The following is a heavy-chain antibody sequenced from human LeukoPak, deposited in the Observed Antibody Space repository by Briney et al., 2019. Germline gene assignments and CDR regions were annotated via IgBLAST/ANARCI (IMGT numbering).Heavy chain of an antibody. V-gene: IGHV3-33*01. CDR2: IWYDGSNK. D-gene: IGHD3-9*01. Sequence: GGSLRLSCAASGYTFSSYGMHWVRQAPGKGLEWGAVIWYDGSNKYYADSVKGRFTISRDNSKNTLYLQMNSLRAEDTAVYYCARATLRYFDWSLGYWGQGTLVTVSS. CDR1: GYTFSSYG. CDR3: ARATLRYFDWSLGY. J-gene: IGHJ4*02.